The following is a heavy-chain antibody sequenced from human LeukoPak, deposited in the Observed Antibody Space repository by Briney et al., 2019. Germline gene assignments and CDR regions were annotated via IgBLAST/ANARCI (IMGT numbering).Heavy chain of an antibody. CDR1: GFTFSSSG. D-gene: IGHD6-19*01. CDR3: AKRYGSSGWYYFDY. CDR2: IHYDGSTK. Sequence: GGSLRLSCAASGFTFSSSGMHWVRQAPGKGLEWVAFIHYDGSTKYYTDSVKGRFTISRDNSKNTLYLQMNSLRAEDTALYYCAKRYGSSGWYYFDYWGQGSLVTVSS. J-gene: IGHJ4*02. V-gene: IGHV3-30*02.